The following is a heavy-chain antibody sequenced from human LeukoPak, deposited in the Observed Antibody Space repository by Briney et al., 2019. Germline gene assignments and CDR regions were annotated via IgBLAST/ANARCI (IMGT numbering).Heavy chain of an antibody. CDR1: GGSISSSSYY. CDR3: ARHRADRLDCSGGSCRWFDP. J-gene: IGHJ5*02. V-gene: IGHV4-39*01. Sequence: SETLSLTCTVSGGSISSSSYYWGWIRQPPGKGPEGIGSIYYSGSTYYNPSLKSRVTISVDTSKNQFSLKLSSVTAADTAVYYCARHRADRLDCSGGSCRWFDPWGQGTLVTVSS. D-gene: IGHD2-15*01. CDR2: IYYSGST.